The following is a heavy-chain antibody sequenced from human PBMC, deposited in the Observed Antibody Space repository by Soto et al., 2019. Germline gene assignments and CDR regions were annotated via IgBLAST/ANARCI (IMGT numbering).Heavy chain of an antibody. Sequence: PSETLSLTCTVSGCSISSYYWSWIRQPPGKGLEWIGYIYYSGSTNYNPSLKSRVTISVDTSKNQFSLKLSSVTAADTAVYYCARLRQQLVLVLDYWGQGTLVTVSS. V-gene: IGHV4-59*08. CDR2: IYYSGST. CDR3: ARLRQQLVLVLDY. J-gene: IGHJ4*02. D-gene: IGHD6-13*01. CDR1: GCSISSYY.